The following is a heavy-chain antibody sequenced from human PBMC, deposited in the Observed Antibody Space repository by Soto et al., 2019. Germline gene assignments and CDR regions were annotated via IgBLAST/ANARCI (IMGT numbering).Heavy chain of an antibody. V-gene: IGHV3-7*01. CDR1: RLTFNISL. CDR2: INQDGSEK. D-gene: IGHD7-27*01. Sequence: SMRIACASSRLTFNISLITWVRQAPGKGLEWVANINQDGSEKYYVDSVKGRFTISRDNAKNSLYLQMKSFRDEDEAVYYCATESGFWGEGTLVTVSS. CDR3: ATESGF. J-gene: IGHJ4*02.